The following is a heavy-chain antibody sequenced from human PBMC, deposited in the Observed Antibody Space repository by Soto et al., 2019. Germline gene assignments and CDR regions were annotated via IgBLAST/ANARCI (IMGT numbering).Heavy chain of an antibody. J-gene: IGHJ4*02. Sequence: ASVKVSCKASGYTFTDYAIHWVRQAPGQGLEWMGWINVGNGNTGYSRKFQGRVTNVRDMSASTAYIEVTRLTSEDTAIYYCAREGAHSTPLDHCGQGTLVTVSS. CDR2: INVGNGNT. D-gene: IGHD2-15*01. CDR3: AREGAHSTPLDH. V-gene: IGHV1-3*01. CDR1: GYTFTDYA.